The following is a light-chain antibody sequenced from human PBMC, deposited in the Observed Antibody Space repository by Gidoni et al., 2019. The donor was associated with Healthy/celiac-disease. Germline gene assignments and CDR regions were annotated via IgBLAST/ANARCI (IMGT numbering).Light chain of an antibody. CDR2: DAS. CDR1: QDISSY. CDR3: QQYGNLPIT. V-gene: IGKV1-33*01. J-gene: IGKJ5*01. Sequence: DIQLTQSPSSLSVSVGDRVTITCQASQDISSYLKWYQQKPGQAPTLLIYDASNLATGVPSRFSGSGSGTDFTLTISSLQPEDIATYYCQQYGNLPITFGQGTRLEIK.